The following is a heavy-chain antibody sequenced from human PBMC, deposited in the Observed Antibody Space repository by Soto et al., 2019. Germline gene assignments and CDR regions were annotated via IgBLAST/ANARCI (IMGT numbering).Heavy chain of an antibody. CDR2: IYYSGRT. Sequence: QVQLQESGPGLVKPSETLSLTCTVSGGSISSYYWSWIRQPPGKGLEWIGYIYYSGRTNYNPSLRRRVTIPVDTSKNQSSLKLSSVTAADTAVYYCARDRRYDYIWGSYRFYWYFDLWGRGTPVAVSS. CDR1: GGSISSYY. J-gene: IGHJ2*01. V-gene: IGHV4-59*01. D-gene: IGHD3-16*02. CDR3: ARDRRYDYIWGSYRFYWYFDL.